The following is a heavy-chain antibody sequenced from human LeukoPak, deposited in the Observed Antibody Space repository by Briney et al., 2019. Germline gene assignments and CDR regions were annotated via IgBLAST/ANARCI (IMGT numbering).Heavy chain of an antibody. V-gene: IGHV3-11*06. CDR2: ISSSSAYI. CDR3: AGGYCSGGSCYDYFDY. D-gene: IGHD2-15*01. J-gene: IGHJ4*02. CDR1: GFTFSDYY. Sequence: GGSLRLSCAASGFTFSDYYMSWIRQAPGKGLEWVSSISSSSAYIYHAGSVKGRFTISRDNAKNSLYLQMNSLRAEDTAVYYCAGGYCSGGSCYDYFDYWGQGTLVTVSS.